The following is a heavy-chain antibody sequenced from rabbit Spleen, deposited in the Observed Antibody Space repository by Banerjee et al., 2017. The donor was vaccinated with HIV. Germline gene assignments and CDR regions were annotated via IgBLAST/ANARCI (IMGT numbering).Heavy chain of an antibody. V-gene: IGHV1S45*01. CDR1: GFSFSDRDV. Sequence: QEQLVESGGGLVQPTGSLTLTCTGSGFSFSDRDVMCWVRQAPGKGLEWIACINASTGKPVYATWASGRFTISRTSSTTVTLRMTSLTAADRATYFCARDMTGNNYMTFDLWGQGTLVTVS. D-gene: IGHD8-1*01. J-gene: IGHJ4*01. CDR2: INASTGKP. CDR3: ARDMTGNNYMTFDL.